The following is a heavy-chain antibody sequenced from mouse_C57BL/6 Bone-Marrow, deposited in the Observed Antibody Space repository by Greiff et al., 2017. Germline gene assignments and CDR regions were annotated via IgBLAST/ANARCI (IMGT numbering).Heavy chain of an antibody. Sequence: EVKVVESGGGLVKPGGSLKLSCAASGFTFSDYGMHWVRQAPEKGLEWVAYISSGSSTIYYADTVKGRFTISRDNAKNTLFLQRTSLRSEDTAMYYCARRTDGSSFFDYWGQGTTLTVSS. J-gene: IGHJ2*01. CDR3: ARRTDGSSFFDY. CDR2: ISSGSSTI. V-gene: IGHV5-17*01. CDR1: GFTFSDYG. D-gene: IGHD1-1*01.